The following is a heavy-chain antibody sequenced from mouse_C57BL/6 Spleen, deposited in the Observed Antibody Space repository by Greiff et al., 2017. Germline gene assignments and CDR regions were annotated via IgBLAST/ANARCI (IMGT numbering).Heavy chain of an antibody. Sequence: EVKLMESGEGLVKPGGSLKLSCAASGFTFSRYAMSWVRQTPEKRLEWVAYISSGGDYIYYADTVTGRFTISSADARNTLYMQMSRLKSEDTAMYYCTRDRDGYYDARDYWGQGTSVTGSS. CDR3: TRDRDGYYDARDY. V-gene: IGHV5-9-1*02. J-gene: IGHJ4*01. CDR2: ISSGGDYI. D-gene: IGHD2-3*01. CDR1: GFTFSRYA.